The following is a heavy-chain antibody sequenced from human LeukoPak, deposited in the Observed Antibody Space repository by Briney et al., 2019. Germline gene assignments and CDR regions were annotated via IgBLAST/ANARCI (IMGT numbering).Heavy chain of an antibody. CDR3: ATRYCSGGSCYFDP. CDR1: GGSISSYY. Sequence: SETLSLTCTVSGGSISSYYWSWIRQPPGKGLEWIGYIYHTGSTNYSPSLKSRVTISVDTSKNQFSLKLSSVTAADTAVYYCATRYCSGGSCYFDPWGQGTLVTVSS. CDR2: IYHTGST. J-gene: IGHJ5*02. D-gene: IGHD2-15*01. V-gene: IGHV4-59*08.